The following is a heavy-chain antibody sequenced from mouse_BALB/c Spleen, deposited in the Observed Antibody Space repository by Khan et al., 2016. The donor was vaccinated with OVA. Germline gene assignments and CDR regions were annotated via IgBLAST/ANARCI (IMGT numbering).Heavy chain of an antibody. CDR2: IDPFSGGT. V-gene: IGHV1S135*01. D-gene: IGHD2-13*01. CDR1: GYSFTTYY. CDR3: ARRGDVAWFTY. J-gene: IGHJ3*01. Sequence: VQLKQSGPELMKPGASVKISCKASGYSFTTYYIHWVMQSHEKSLEWIGYIDPFSGGTTYNQKFKGKATLTVDKSSSTAYIHLSNLTSEDSAVYYCARRGDVAWFTYWGQGTLVTVSA.